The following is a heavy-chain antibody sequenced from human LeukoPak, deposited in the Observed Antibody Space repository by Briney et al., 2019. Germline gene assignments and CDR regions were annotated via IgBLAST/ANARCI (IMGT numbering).Heavy chain of an antibody. CDR1: GGTFSSYA. CDR3: ASAPVGVVPAAIYYYYYYYMDV. CDR2: IIPIFGTA. Sequence: ASVKVSCKASGGTFSSYAINWVRQAPGQGLEWMGGIIPIFGTANCAQKFQGRVTITADESTSTAYMELSSLRSEDTAVYYCASAPVGVVPAAIYYYYYYYMDVWGKGTTVTVSS. V-gene: IGHV1-69*13. J-gene: IGHJ6*03. D-gene: IGHD2-2*01.